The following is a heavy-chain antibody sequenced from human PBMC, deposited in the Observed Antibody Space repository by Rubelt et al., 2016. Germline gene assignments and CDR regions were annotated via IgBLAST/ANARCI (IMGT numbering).Heavy chain of an antibody. Sequence: QLVESGGGLVQPGGSLRLSCSASGFTFSSCAMYWVRQAPGKGLEYVSGVSSNGGSTYYADSVKGRFTTSRDNSKNTLYLQMNSLRAEDTAVYYCARGTFSSGWLSWGQGTLVTVSS. CDR1: GFTFSSCA. V-gene: IGHV3-64*04. D-gene: IGHD6-19*01. J-gene: IGHJ5*02. CDR3: ARGTFSSGWLS. CDR2: VSSNGGST.